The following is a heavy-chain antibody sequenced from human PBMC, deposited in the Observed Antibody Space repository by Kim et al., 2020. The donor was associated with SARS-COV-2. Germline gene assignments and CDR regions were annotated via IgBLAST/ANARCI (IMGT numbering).Heavy chain of an antibody. Sequence: ASVKVSCKASGYTFTSYDINWVRQATGQGLEWMGWMNPNSGNTGYAQKFQGRVTMTRNTSISTAYMELSSLRSEDTAVYYCAIRGGYYYDSSGYLREYYYYMDVWGKGTTVTVSS. J-gene: IGHJ6*03. CDR2: MNPNSGNT. CDR1: GYTFTSYD. CDR3: AIRGGYYYDSSGYLREYYYYMDV. D-gene: IGHD3-22*01. V-gene: IGHV1-8*01.